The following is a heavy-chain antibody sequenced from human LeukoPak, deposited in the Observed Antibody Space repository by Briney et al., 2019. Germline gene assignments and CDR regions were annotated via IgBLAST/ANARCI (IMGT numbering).Heavy chain of an antibody. D-gene: IGHD6-19*01. CDR1: GYTLTELS. CDR2: FDSEDGET. CDR3: ATWLVLRAIGLSYCQH. V-gene: IGHV1-24*01. Sequence: GASVKVSCKGSGYTLTELSMHWVRQAPGRGLEWVGGFDSEDGETIYPHKFQRRVTMHEDTSTDTAYMELSSLRSDDTAVYYCATWLVLRAIGLSYCQHWGQGTLVTVSP. J-gene: IGHJ1*01.